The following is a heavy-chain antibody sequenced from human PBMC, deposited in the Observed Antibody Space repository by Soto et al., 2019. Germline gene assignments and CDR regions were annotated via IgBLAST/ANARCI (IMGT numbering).Heavy chain of an antibody. CDR3: ATLYGDYNGGLYYYGMDV. CDR2: INHSGST. J-gene: IGHJ6*02. V-gene: IGHV4-34*01. D-gene: IGHD4-17*01. Sequence: QVQLQQWGAGLLKPSETLSLTCAVYGGSFSGYYWSWIRQPPGKGLEWIGEINHSGSTNYNPSLKSRVTISVDTSKNQFSLKLSSVTAADTAVYYCATLYGDYNGGLYYYGMDVWGQGTTVTVSS. CDR1: GGSFSGYY.